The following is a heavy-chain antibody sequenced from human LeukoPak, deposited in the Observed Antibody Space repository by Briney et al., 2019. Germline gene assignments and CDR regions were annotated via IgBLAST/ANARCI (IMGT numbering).Heavy chain of an antibody. CDR1: GFTFSSYE. J-gene: IGHJ4*02. CDR3: ARDLGGIAAAVLAY. V-gene: IGHV3-21*06. Sequence: SGGSLRLSCAASGFTFSSYEMNWVRQAPGKGLEWVSSISSSSSYIYYADSVKGRFTISRDNAKNSLYLQMNSLRAEDTAVYYCARDLGGIAAAVLAYWGQGTLVTVSS. D-gene: IGHD6-13*01. CDR2: ISSSSSYI.